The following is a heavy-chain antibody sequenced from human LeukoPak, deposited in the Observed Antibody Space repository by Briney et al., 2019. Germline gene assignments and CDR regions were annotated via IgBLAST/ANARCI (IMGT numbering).Heavy chain of an antibody. Sequence: PGGSLRLSYAASGFTFSNYLVHWVRQAPGKGLVWVSRINRDGSTTNYADSVKGRFTVSRDNAKNTLNLQMNSLRAEDTAVYYCARDKKSGESSEIDYWGQGTLVTVSS. CDR1: GFTFSNYL. CDR3: ARDKKSGESSEIDY. CDR2: INRDGSTT. D-gene: IGHD3-10*01. V-gene: IGHV3-74*01. J-gene: IGHJ4*02.